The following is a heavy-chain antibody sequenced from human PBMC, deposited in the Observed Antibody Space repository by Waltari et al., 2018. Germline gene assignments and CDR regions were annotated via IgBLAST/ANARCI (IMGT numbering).Heavy chain of an antibody. D-gene: IGHD3-10*01. CDR2: VQYGGGA. V-gene: IGHV4-30-4*01. J-gene: IGHJ4*02. CDR3: ARVWLVRGIPFDT. CDR1: TASIRTDDHY. Sequence: QVQLQESGPGLVRPSETLSLSCTVSTASIRTDDHYWSWIRHPPGKGLEWVGKVQYGGGAYYTPALKIRVVISVDTSRNEISLTLNSVTAADTAIYYCARVWLVRGIPFDTWGQGTQVTVST.